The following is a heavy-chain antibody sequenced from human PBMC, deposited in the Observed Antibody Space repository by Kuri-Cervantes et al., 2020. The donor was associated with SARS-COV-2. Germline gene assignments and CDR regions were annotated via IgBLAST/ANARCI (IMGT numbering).Heavy chain of an antibody. V-gene: IGHV4-34*01. CDR2: INHSGST. CDR3: ARDIGSGWYDYYHYYGMDV. J-gene: IGHJ6*02. CDR1: GGSFSGYY. D-gene: IGHD6-19*01. Sequence: SQTLSLTCAVYGGSFSGYYWSWIRQPPGKGLEWIGEINHSGSTNYNPSLKSRVTISVDTSKNQFSLKLSSVTAADTAVYYCARDIGSGWYDYYHYYGMDVWGQGTTVTVSS.